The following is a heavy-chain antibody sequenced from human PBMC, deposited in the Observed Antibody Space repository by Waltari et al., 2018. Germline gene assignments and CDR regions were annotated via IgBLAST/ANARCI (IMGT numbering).Heavy chain of an antibody. CDR3: AKDLTSFGVGYYCDS. CDR1: GFTFCNFG. CDR2: VRSDGTTK. J-gene: IGHJ4*02. Sequence: QGQLVESGGGVVQLGGSLRLSCASSGFTFCNFGVHWVPRAPGKGLELVTFVRSDGTTKYYGDSVRGRFTISRDDSKNTLYLQMSSLRAEETAVYYCAKDLTSFGVGYYCDSWGQGTLVTVSS. V-gene: IGHV3-30*02. D-gene: IGHD3-3*01.